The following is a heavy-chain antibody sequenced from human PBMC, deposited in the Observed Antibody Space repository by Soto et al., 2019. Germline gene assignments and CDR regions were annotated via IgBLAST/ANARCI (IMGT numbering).Heavy chain of an antibody. Sequence: KTSETLSLTCTVSGGSISSSSYYWGWIRQPPGKGLEWIGSIYYSGSTYYNPSLKSRVTISVDTSKNQFSLKLSSVTAADTAVYYCAMRSPEWCMRYWGQGTLVTVSS. CDR2: IYYSGST. V-gene: IGHV4-39*01. CDR3: AMRSPEWCMRY. D-gene: IGHD2-8*01. CDR1: GGSISSSSYY. J-gene: IGHJ4*02.